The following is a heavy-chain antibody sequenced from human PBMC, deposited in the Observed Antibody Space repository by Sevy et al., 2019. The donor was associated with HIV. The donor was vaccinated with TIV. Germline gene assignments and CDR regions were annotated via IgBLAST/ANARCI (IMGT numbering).Heavy chain of an antibody. D-gene: IGHD5-12*01. J-gene: IGHJ4*02. CDR1: GFRLNTYA. CDR3: ARDAGYTTKFHPLH. CDR2: ISSTGNFE. V-gene: IGHV3-30*04. Sequence: GGSLRLSCLASGFRLNTYAMHWVRQAPGKGLEWVSVISSTGNFESYAASVKGRFTISKDNSKNTVSLQMNSLRPEDTAMYYCARDAGYTTKFHPLHWGQGTLVTVSS.